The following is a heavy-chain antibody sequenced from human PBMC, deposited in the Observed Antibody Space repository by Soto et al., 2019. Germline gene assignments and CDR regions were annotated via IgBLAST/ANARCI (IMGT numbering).Heavy chain of an antibody. CDR1: GFTFSSYW. CDR2: IKQDGSEK. J-gene: IGHJ6*02. V-gene: IGHV3-7*01. CDR3: ARFLRSSWSGYYYYYYGMDV. D-gene: IGHD3-3*01. Sequence: GGSLRLSCAASGFTFSSYWISWVRQAPGKGLERVANIKQDGSEKYYVDSVKGRFTISRDNAKNSLYLQMNSLRAEDTAVYYCARFLRSSWSGYYYYYYGMDVWGQGTTVTVSS.